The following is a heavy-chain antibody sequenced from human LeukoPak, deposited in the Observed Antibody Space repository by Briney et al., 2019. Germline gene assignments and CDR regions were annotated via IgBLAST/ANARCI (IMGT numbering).Heavy chain of an antibody. D-gene: IGHD6-19*01. J-gene: IGHJ5*02. CDR1: GYTFTSYD. CDR3: ARAVAGSPPFDP. Sequence: GASVKVSCKASGYTFTSYDINWVRQATGQGLEWMGWMNPNSGNTGYAQKFQGRVTMTRNTSISTAYMELSSLRSEDTAVYYCARAVAGSPPFDPWGQGTLVTVSS. CDR2: MNPNSGNT. V-gene: IGHV1-8*01.